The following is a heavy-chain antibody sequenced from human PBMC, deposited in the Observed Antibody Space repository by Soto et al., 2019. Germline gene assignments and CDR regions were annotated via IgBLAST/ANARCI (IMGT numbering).Heavy chain of an antibody. CDR2: ISTGGGAI. D-gene: IGHD1-26*01. J-gene: IGHJ5*02. CDR3: ARDIGGGNWFDP. Sequence: GGSLRLSCEASGFSFSSYEMNWVRQAPGKGLEWVSYISTGGGAIHYADSVKGRFTVSRDNAKSSLYLQMNSLRAEDAALYYCARDIGGGNWFDPWGQGTLVTVSS. V-gene: IGHV3-48*03. CDR1: GFSFSSYE.